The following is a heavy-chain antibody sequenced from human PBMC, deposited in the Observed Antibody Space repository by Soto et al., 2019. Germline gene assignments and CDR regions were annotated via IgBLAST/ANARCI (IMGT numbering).Heavy chain of an antibody. J-gene: IGHJ6*03. CDR3: AKGPAAIPYYYYMDV. D-gene: IGHD2-2*02. CDR2: ISGSGGST. Sequence: PGGSLRLSCAASGFTFSSYAMSWVRQAPGKGLEWVSAISGSGGSTYYADSVKGRFTISRDNSKNTLYLQMNSLRAEDTAVYYCAKGPAAIPYYYYMDVWGKGTTVTVSS. V-gene: IGHV3-23*01. CDR1: GFTFSSYA.